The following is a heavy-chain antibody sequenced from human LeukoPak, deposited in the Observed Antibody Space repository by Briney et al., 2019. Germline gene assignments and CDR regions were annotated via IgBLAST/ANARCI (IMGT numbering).Heavy chain of an antibody. J-gene: IGHJ5*02. CDR1: GGSISSGSYY. V-gene: IGHV4-61*02. CDR3: ARESSVPAATWGTPLNWFDP. Sequence: SETLSLTCTVSGGSISSGSYYWSWIRQPAGKGLEWIGRIYTSGSTNYNPSLKSRVTISVDTSKNQFSLKLSSVTAADTAVYYCARESSVPAATWGTPLNWFDPWGQGTLVTVSS. D-gene: IGHD2-2*01. CDR2: IYTSGST.